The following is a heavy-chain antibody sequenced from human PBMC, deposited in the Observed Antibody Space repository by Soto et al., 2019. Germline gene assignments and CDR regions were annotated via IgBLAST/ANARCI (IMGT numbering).Heavy chain of an antibody. Sequence: QVQLQESGPGLVKPSETLSLTCTVSVSGGSVSTGVHYWSWIRQPPGKGLEWIGYIYYSGSTNYNPSLKSRVTISVDTSKNQFSLKLTSVTAADTAVDYCARGYYTSWYWFDRWGRGTLVTVSS. CDR1: GGSVSTGVHY. D-gene: IGHD6-13*01. CDR2: IYYSGST. J-gene: IGHJ2*01. V-gene: IGHV4-61*08. CDR3: ARGYYTSWYWFDR.